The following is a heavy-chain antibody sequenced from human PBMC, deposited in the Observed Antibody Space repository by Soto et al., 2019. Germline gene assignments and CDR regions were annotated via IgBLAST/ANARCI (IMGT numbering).Heavy chain of an antibody. Sequence: QVQLQESGPGLVKPSGTLSLTCAVSGASISSSNWWSWVRQPPGKGLEWIGEIYHSGSTNYNPSLKSRXXIXVXXSKNQFSLKLSSVTAADTAVYYCAREWMASTVFDPWGQGTLVTVSS. V-gene: IGHV4-4*02. CDR2: IYHSGST. D-gene: IGHD4-17*01. CDR1: GASISSSNW. CDR3: AREWMASTVFDP. J-gene: IGHJ5*02.